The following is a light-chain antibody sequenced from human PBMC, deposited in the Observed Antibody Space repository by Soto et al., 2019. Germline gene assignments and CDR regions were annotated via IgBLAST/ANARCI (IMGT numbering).Light chain of an antibody. J-gene: IGKJ4*01. Sequence: EIVLTQSPGTLSLSPGERATLSCRASQTVSSNFLAWFQQKPGQAPSFVIYGASSRATGIPDRFSGSGSGTDFTLTISRLEPEDFAVYYCQQYGSSPLTFGGGTKVEIK. CDR3: QQYGSSPLT. V-gene: IGKV3-20*01. CDR2: GAS. CDR1: QTVSSNF.